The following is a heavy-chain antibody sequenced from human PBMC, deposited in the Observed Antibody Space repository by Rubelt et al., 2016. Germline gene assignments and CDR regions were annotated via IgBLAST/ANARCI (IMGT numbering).Heavy chain of an antibody. Sequence: VQLVESGGGVVQPGGSLRLSCAASGFTFSSYAMSWVRQAPGKGLEWVSAISGSGGSTYYADSGKGRFTISRDNSKNTLYLQMNSLRAEDTAVYYCARGNIYSGYAYYFDYWGQGTLVTVSS. CDR1: GFTFSSYA. V-gene: IGHV3-23*04. J-gene: IGHJ4*02. D-gene: IGHD5-12*01. CDR3: ARGNIYSGYAYYFDY. CDR2: ISGSGGST.